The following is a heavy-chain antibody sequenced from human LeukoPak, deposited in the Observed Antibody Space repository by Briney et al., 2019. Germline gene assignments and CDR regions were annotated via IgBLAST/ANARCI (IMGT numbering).Heavy chain of an antibody. CDR3: ARCPPRYYDFWSGYYFDY. Sequence: ASVKVSCKASGYTFTGYYMHWVRQAPGQGLEWMGWINPNSGGTNYAQKFQGRVTMTRGTSISTAYMELSRLRSDDTAVYYCARCPPRYYDFWSGYYFDYWGQGTLVTVSS. J-gene: IGHJ4*02. V-gene: IGHV1-2*02. D-gene: IGHD3-3*01. CDR1: GYTFTGYY. CDR2: INPNSGGT.